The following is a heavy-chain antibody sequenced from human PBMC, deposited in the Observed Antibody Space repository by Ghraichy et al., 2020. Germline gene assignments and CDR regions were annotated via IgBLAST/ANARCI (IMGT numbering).Heavy chain of an antibody. Sequence: SCAASGFTFDDYAMHWVRQAPGKGLEWVSGISWNSGSIGYADSVKGRFTISRDSAKNSLYLQMNSLRAEDTAFYYCAKDTYSSSWFYFDYWGQGTLVTVSS. J-gene: IGHJ4*02. CDR3: AKDTYSSSWFYFDY. V-gene: IGHV3-9*01. CDR1: GFTFDDYA. CDR2: ISWNSGSI. D-gene: IGHD6-13*01.